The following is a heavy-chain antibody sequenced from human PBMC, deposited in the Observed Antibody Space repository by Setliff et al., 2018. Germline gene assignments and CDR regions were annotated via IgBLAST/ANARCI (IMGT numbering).Heavy chain of an antibody. J-gene: IGHJ4*02. V-gene: IGHV3-33*08. CDR1: GFTFSNYA. D-gene: IGHD6-19*01. CDR2: IWHDGGEK. CDR3: ARTCSGSTCHAGLDY. Sequence: GGSLRLSCAASGFTFSNYAMSWVRQAPGKGLEWVAVIWHDGGEKYYADSVKGRFTIARDNSKNTLYLQMNSLSAEDTAVYYCARTCSGSTCHAGLDYWGQGTPVTVSS.